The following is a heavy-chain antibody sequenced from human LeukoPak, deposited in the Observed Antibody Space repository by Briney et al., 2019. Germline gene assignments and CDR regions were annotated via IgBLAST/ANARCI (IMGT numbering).Heavy chain of an antibody. J-gene: IGHJ6*02. Sequence: SETLSLTCAVYGVSFSGYYWSWIRQPPGKGLEWIGEINHSGSTNYNPSLKSRVTISVDTSKNQFSLKLSSVTAADTAVYYCARGRGLLQVYYYYGMDVWGQGTTVTVSS. V-gene: IGHV4-34*01. CDR1: GVSFSGYY. D-gene: IGHD2-15*01. CDR2: INHSGST. CDR3: ARGRGLLQVYYYYGMDV.